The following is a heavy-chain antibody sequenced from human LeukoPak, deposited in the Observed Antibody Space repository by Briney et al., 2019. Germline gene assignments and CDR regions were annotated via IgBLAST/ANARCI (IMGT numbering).Heavy chain of an antibody. CDR1: GYTFTSYG. CDR3: ARDPALDIVVVPAAGDY. D-gene: IGHD2-2*03. Sequence: ASVKVSCKASGYTFTSYGISWVRQAPGQGLEWMGWISAYNGNTNYAQTLQGRVTMTTDTSTSTAYMELRSLRSDDTAVYYCARDPALDIVVVPAAGDYWGQGTLVTVSS. J-gene: IGHJ4*02. V-gene: IGHV1-18*01. CDR2: ISAYNGNT.